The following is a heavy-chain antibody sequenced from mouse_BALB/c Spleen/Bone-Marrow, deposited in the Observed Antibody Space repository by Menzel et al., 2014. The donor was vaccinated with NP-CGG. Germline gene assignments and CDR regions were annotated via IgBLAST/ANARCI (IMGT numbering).Heavy chain of an antibody. CDR3: ARYGNYFDY. Sequence: EVKLMESGPGLVKPSQTVSLTCTVTGISITTGNYRWSWIRQFPGNKLEWIGYIYYSGTITYNPSLTSRTTITRNTSNNQFFLEMNSLTAEDTATYYCARYGNYFDYWGQGTTLTVSS. D-gene: IGHD2-1*01. CDR2: IYYSGTI. V-gene: IGHV3-5*02. J-gene: IGHJ2*01. CDR1: GISITTGNYR.